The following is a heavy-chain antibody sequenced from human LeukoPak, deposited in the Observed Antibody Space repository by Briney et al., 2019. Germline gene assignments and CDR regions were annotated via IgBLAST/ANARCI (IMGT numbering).Heavy chain of an antibody. CDR2: ISGSGGIYT. D-gene: IGHD3-16*01. CDR3: AKDSGSRGGSYFFDY. V-gene: IGHV3-23*01. J-gene: IGHJ4*02. CDR1: GFTFNTYA. Sequence: GGSLRLSCAASGFTFNTYAMSWVRRAPGKGLEWVAAISGSGGIYTHYAESVKGRFTMSRDDSKNTLYLQVDGLRAEDTARYYCAKDSGSRGGSYFFDYWGQGTLVTVSS.